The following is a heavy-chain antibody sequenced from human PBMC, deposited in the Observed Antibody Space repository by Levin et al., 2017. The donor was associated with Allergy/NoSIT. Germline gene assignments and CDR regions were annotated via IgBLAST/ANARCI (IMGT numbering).Heavy chain of an antibody. CDR1: GYTFSSYS. CDR2: ISAYSGKR. D-gene: IGHD6-13*01. V-gene: IGHV1-18*01. J-gene: IGHJ4*02. CDR3: ARVISSRIYPLQVDY. Sequence: ASVKVSCKASGYTFSSYSIGWVRQAPGQGLEWMGWISAYSGKRHPAQKFQGRVTMTSERSTMTAYMELRSLQSDDTAVYYCARVISSRIYPLQVDYWGQGTLVTVSS.